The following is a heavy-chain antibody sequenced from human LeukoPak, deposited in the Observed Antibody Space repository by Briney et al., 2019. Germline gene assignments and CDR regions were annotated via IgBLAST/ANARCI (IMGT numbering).Heavy chain of an antibody. CDR2: VSSNGST. J-gene: IGHJ3*02. V-gene: IGHV4-61*02. CDR3: ARANHYYDSSGYYYDAFDI. CDR1: GGSISSGPYY. Sequence: SETLSLTCSVSGGSISSGPYYWNWIRQSAGKGLEWIGRVSSNGSTNYNPSLKSRVTISVDTSKNQFSLKLSSVTAADTAVYYCARANHYYDSSGYYYDAFDIWGQGTMVTVSS. D-gene: IGHD3-22*01.